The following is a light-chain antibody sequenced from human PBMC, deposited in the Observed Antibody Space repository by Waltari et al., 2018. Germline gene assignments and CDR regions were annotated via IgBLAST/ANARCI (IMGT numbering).Light chain of an antibody. J-gene: IGKJ1*01. CDR1: QSVSKY. Sequence: CRASQSVSKYLAWYQQKPGQAPRLLIHDASTRATGIPDRFSGSGSGTDFSLTISRLEPEDFAVYYCQKYVNLPATFGQGTKVEIK. CDR3: QKYVNLPAT. CDR2: DAS. V-gene: IGKV3-20*01.